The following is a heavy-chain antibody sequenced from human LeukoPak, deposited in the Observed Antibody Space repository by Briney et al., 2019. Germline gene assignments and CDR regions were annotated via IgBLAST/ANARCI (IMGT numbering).Heavy chain of an antibody. CDR1: GGSISSSTYY. D-gene: IGHD1-26*01. Sequence: PSETLSLTCTVSGGSISSSTYYWGWIRQPPGKGLEWIGSIHYSGSTYYNPSLKSRVTISVDTSKNQFSLKLSSVTAADTAVHYCARLASGRFFDYWGQGTLVTVSS. V-gene: IGHV4-39*01. CDR3: ARLASGRFFDY. J-gene: IGHJ4*02. CDR2: IHYSGST.